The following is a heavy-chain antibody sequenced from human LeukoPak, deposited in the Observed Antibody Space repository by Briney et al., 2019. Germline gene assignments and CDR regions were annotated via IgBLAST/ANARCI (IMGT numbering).Heavy chain of an antibody. V-gene: IGHV1-69*05. CDR1: GYTFTGYY. CDR2: IIPIFGTA. CDR3: ARSQYCSSTSCYVGAYMDV. J-gene: IGHJ6*03. Sequence: GASVKVSCKASGYTFTGYYMHWVRQAPGQGLEWMGGIIPIFGTANYAQKFQGRVTITTDESTSTAYMELSSLRSEDTAVYYCARSQYCSSTSCYVGAYMDVWGKGTTVTVSS. D-gene: IGHD2-2*01.